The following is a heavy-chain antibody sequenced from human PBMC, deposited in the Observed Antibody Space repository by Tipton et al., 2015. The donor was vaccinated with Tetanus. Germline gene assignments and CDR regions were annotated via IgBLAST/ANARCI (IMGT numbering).Heavy chain of an antibody. V-gene: IGHV3-23*01. CDR3: AKDCITGICYPEH. CDR1: GLPFSSSA. CDR2: ISSTGGKT. J-gene: IGHJ4*02. Sequence: SLRLSCAASGLPFSSSAMSWVRQTPGRGLEWVSTISSTGGKTYYADSVKGRFTISRDNSKNTQFLQLDSLRVEDTAIYFCAKDCITGICYPEHWGQGTLVTVSS. D-gene: IGHD2-8*01.